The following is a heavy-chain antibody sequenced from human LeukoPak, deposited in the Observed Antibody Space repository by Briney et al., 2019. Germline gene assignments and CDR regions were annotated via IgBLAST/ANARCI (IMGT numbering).Heavy chain of an antibody. CDR3: ARDGGKYCSGGSCYPIDY. D-gene: IGHD2-15*01. J-gene: IGHJ4*02. V-gene: IGHV3-30-3*01. CDR1: GFTFSSYA. CDR2: ISYDGSNK. Sequence: PGGSLRLSCAASGFTFSSYAMHWVRQAPGKGLEWVAVISYDGSNKYYADSVKGRFTISRDNSKNTLYLQMNSLRAEDTAVYYCARDGGKYCSGGSCYPIDYWGQGTLVTVSS.